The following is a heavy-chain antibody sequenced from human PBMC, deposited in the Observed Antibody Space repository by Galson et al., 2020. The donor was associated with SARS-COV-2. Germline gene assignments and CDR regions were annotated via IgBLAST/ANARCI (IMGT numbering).Heavy chain of an antibody. J-gene: IGHJ4*02. CDR3: TRAPITMVRGVIMQAYYFDY. CDR2: IRSKAYGGTT. CDR1: GFTFGDYA. D-gene: IGHD3-10*01. V-gene: IGHV3-49*03. Sequence: GGSLRLSCTASGFTFGDYAMSWFRQAPGKGLEWVGFIRSKAYGGTTEYAASVKGRFTISRDDSKSIAYLQMNSLKTEDTAVYYCTRAPITMVRGVIMQAYYFDYWGQGTLVTVSS.